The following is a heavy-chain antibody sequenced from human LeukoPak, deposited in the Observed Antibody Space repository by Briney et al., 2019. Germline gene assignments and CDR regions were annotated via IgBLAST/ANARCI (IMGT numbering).Heavy chain of an antibody. CDR1: GFTFSSYW. D-gene: IGHD2-21*01. V-gene: IGHV3-74*01. Sequence: GGSLRLSCAASGFTFSSYWMHWVRQAPGKGLVWVSRINTDGSRTSYADSVKGRFTISRGNAKNSLYLQMNSLRVEDTAVYYCARDESGDNDAFDIWGQGTMVTVSS. J-gene: IGHJ3*02. CDR3: ARDESGDNDAFDI. CDR2: INTDGSRT.